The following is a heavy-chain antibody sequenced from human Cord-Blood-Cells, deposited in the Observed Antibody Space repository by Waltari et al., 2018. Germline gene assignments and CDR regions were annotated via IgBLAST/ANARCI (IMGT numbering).Heavy chain of an antibody. CDR1: GFSLSTSGVG. D-gene: IGHD6-6*01. V-gene: IGHV2-5*02. CDR3: AHSGIAARLVPFDY. Sequence: QITLKESGPTLVKPTQTLTLTCTFSGFSLSTSGVGVGWIRQPPGKALEWLALIYWDDDKRYSPSLKSRLTITKYTSKNQVVLTMTNMDPVDTATYYCAHSGIAARLVPFDYWGQGTLVTVSS. CDR2: IYWDDDK. J-gene: IGHJ4*02.